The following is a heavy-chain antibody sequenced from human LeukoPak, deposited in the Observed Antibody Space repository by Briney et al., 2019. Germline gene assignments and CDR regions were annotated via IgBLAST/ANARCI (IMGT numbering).Heavy chain of an antibody. D-gene: IGHD6-13*01. V-gene: IGHV3-7*01. J-gene: IGHJ4*02. Sequence: GGSLRLSCAASGFTFSTYWMSWVRQAPGKGLEWVANIKQDGSEKYYVDSVKGRFTISRDNAKNSLYLQVNSLRAEDTAMYYCARDSAGNDYWGQGTLATVSS. CDR2: IKQDGSEK. CDR3: ARDSAGNDY. CDR1: GFTFSTYW.